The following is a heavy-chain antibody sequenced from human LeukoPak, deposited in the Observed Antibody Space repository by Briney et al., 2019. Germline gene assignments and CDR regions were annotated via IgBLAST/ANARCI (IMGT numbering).Heavy chain of an antibody. V-gene: IGHV3-23*01. Sequence: GGSLRLSCTASGFTFSNYAVSWVRQAPGKGLEWISGISGSSDTTYYADAVKGRFTTSRDNSKNTLFLQMSSLRVGDTAVYYCVKSGTFFLYYFDSWGQGTQLTVSS. D-gene: IGHD1-26*01. CDR1: GFTFSNYA. CDR2: ISGSSDTT. J-gene: IGHJ4*02. CDR3: VKSGTFFLYYFDS.